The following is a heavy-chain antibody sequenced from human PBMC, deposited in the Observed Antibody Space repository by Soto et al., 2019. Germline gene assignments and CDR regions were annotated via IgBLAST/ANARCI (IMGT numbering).Heavy chain of an antibody. CDR3: ATVIKSGGYYPYFDY. CDR2: FDPEDGET. D-gene: IGHD3-22*01. V-gene: IGHV1-24*01. J-gene: IGHJ4*02. CDR1: GYTLTELS. Sequence: VKVSCKVSGYTLTELSMHWVRQAPGKGLEWMGGFDPEDGETIYAQKFQGRVTMTEDTSTDTAYMELSSLRSEDTAVYYCATVIKSGGYYPYFDYWGQGTLVTVSS.